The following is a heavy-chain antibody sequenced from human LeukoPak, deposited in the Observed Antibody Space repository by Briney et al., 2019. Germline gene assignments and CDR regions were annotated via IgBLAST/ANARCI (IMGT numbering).Heavy chain of an antibody. Sequence: RSGGSLRLSCGASGFSFSGYSYNWVRQAPGKGLEWLSYINAGSTLIYYADSVKGRFTISRDGAKESLSLQMDSLRVEDTAVYYCAREQGNSYEGYWSDPWGQGTLVTVSS. D-gene: IGHD3-22*01. J-gene: IGHJ5*02. CDR3: AREQGNSYEGYWSDP. CDR2: INAGSTLI. V-gene: IGHV3-48*04. CDR1: GFSFSGYS.